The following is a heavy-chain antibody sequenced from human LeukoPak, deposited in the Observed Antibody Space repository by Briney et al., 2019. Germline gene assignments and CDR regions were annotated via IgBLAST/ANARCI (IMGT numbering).Heavy chain of an antibody. CDR1: GCSRRTRGGG. J-gene: IGHJ4*02. CDR3: AQGNGGSPSYFDY. Sequence: SGPTLVKPAQTLTLTGIFSGCSRRTRGGGVGWIRQPPGKALEWLSLNSWNDDKRYSPDRKSRLTITKDTSKNQVVLTMTNMDPVDTATYYCAQGNGGSPSYFDYWGQGTLVTVSS. V-gene: IGHV2-5*01. CDR2: NSWNDDK. D-gene: IGHD2-15*01.